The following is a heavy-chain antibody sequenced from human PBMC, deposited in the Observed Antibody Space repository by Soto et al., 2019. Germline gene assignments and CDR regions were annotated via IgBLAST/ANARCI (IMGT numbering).Heavy chain of an antibody. D-gene: IGHD2-15*01. Sequence: SVKVSCKASGGTFSSYAISWLRQAPGQGLEWMGGIIPIFGTANYAQKFQGRVTITADESTSTAYMELSSLRSEDTAVYYCARGPTRLSRYCSGGSCYSADTGYDYWGQGTLVPVSS. V-gene: IGHV1-69*13. CDR3: ARGPTRLSRYCSGGSCYSADTGYDY. J-gene: IGHJ4*02. CDR1: GGTFSSYA. CDR2: IIPIFGTA.